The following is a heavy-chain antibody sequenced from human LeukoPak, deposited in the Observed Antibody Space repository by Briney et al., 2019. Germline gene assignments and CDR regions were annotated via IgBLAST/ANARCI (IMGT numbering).Heavy chain of an antibody. D-gene: IGHD2-2*01. CDR3: ATSTMPCSSTSCYYPRASVYYYYMDV. CDR2: MSPNSGNT. Sequence: ASVKVSCKASGYTFTSYDINWVRQATGQGLEWMGWMSPNSGNTGYAQKFQGRVTITRNTSISTAYMELSSLRSEDTAVYYCATSTMPCSSTSCYYPRASVYYYYMDVWGKGTTVTVSS. J-gene: IGHJ6*03. CDR1: GYTFTSYD. V-gene: IGHV1-8*03.